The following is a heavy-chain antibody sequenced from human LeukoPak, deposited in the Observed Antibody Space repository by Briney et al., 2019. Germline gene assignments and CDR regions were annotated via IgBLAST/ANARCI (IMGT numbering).Heavy chain of an antibody. CDR2: LPPDELDI. CDR3: ARDPVRSGSPFGDAFDI. V-gene: IGHV3-74*01. CDR1: GFTFTNYW. Sequence: PGGSLRLSCAASGFTFTNYWMHWVRQAPGMGLVWVSRLPPDELDIIYADSVKGRFTVSRDNSKNTLYLQMNSLRAEDTAVYYCARDPVRSGSPFGDAFDIWGQGTMVTVSS. J-gene: IGHJ3*02. D-gene: IGHD3-10*01.